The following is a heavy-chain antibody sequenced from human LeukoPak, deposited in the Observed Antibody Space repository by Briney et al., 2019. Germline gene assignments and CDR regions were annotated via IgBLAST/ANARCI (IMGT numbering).Heavy chain of an antibody. CDR2: IYYSGST. CDR3: ARLMTTVTTFDAFDI. D-gene: IGHD4-17*01. J-gene: IGHJ3*02. V-gene: IGHV4-30-4*01. CDR1: GGSISSGDYY. Sequence: PSETLSLTCTVSGGSISSGDYYWSWIRQPPGKGLEWIGYIYYSGSTYYNPSLKSRVTISVDTSKNQFSLKLSSVTAADTAVYYCARLMTTVTTFDAFDIWGQGTMVTVSS.